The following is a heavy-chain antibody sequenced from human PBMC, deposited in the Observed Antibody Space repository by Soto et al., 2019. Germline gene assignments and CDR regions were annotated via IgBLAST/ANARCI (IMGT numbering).Heavy chain of an antibody. CDR1: GFTFSSYG. D-gene: IGHD3-22*01. CDR3: ARGLYYYFISVYYYGPHAYYYYGMDV. J-gene: IGHJ6*02. CDR2: IWYDGSNK. V-gene: IGHV3-33*01. Sequence: GGSLRLSCAASGFTFSSYGMHWVRQAPGKGLEWVAVIWYDGSNKYYADSVKGRFTISRDNSKNTLYLQMNSLRAEDTAVYYCARGLYYYFISVYYYGPHAYYYYGMDVWGQGTTVTVSS.